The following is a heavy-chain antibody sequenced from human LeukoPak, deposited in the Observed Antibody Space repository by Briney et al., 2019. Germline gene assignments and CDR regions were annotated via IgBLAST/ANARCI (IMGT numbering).Heavy chain of an antibody. J-gene: IGHJ4*02. Sequence: GASVKVSCKAPGYTFTNYGISWVRQAPGQGLEWMGWISAYSGNTNYAQNLQGRVTMTTDTSTSTAYMELRSLRSDDTAVYYCARVVKWFGESYFDYWGQGTLVTVSS. CDR3: ARVVKWFGESYFDY. V-gene: IGHV1-18*01. CDR1: GYTFTNYG. D-gene: IGHD3-10*01. CDR2: ISAYSGNT.